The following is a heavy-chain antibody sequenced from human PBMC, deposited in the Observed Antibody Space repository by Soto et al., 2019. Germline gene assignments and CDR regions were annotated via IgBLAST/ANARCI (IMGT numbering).Heavy chain of an antibody. CDR3: ARGEAVLRYFDWLFCPFDY. V-gene: IGHV4-34*01. D-gene: IGHD3-9*01. CDR2: INHSGST. J-gene: IGHJ4*02. CDR1: GGSFSGYY. Sequence: SETLSLTCAVYGGSFSGYYWSWIRQPPGKGLEWIGEINHSGSTNYNPSLKSRVTISVDTSKNQFSLKLSSVTAADTAVYYCARGEAVLRYFDWLFCPFDYWGQGTLVTVSS.